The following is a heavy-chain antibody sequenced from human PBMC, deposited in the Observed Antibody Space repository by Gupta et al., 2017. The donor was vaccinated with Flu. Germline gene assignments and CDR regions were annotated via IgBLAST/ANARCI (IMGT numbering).Heavy chain of an antibody. CDR3: ARDSAYFKFDY. Sequence: EVHLVESGGGLVQSGGSLTLSCADSGLTFTSNWMTWVRPAPGKWAEWVANINQDGSIINYVDSVKGRFTISRDNAKNSLYLQMDSLRVEDTAVYYCARDSAYFKFDYWGQGTLVTVSS. CDR1: GLTFTSNW. CDR2: INQDGSII. J-gene: IGHJ4*02. D-gene: IGHD3-9*01. V-gene: IGHV3-7*01.